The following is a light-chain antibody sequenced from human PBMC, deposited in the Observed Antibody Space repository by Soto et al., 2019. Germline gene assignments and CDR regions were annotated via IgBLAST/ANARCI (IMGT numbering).Light chain of an antibody. CDR2: KAS. V-gene: IGKV1-5*03. CDR3: QQYQIYSGK. J-gene: IGKJ1*01. Sequence: DIQITQSHLTLSATVGDRVPITCRTSQTIDSWLAWYQQRPGKPPNLLIYKASTLASGVTSRFSGSGSGTEFTLTINSLQPDDFATYYCQQYQIYSGKFGQGTKV. CDR1: QTIDSW.